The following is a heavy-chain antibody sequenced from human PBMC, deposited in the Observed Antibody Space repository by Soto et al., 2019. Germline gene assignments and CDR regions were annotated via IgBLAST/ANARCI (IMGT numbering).Heavy chain of an antibody. J-gene: IGHJ5*02. D-gene: IGHD1-26*01. CDR3: ASRLVGPTKQINCFGP. V-gene: IGHV1-2*02. Sequence: SSVKVSCKASGYTFTDYNSHWVRQATGQGFEWLGWLKPSTGDTNYVQKFQCSVTMTGDTSITTANLELFSLTSDDTALYFCASRLVGPTKQINCFGPWRQGPLVLVGS. CDR2: LKPSTGDT. CDR1: GYTFTDYN.